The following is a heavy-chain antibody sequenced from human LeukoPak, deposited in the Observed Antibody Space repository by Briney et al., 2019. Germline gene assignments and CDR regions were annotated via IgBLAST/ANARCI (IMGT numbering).Heavy chain of an antibody. CDR3: AGGSGSYRPFDY. CDR2: ISATGGST. D-gene: IGHD3-16*02. J-gene: IGHJ4*02. Sequence: GGSLRLSCAASGFXFSSDAMSWVRLAPGKGLEWVSTISATGGSTYFADSVKGRFTISRDNSKNTLHLQMNSLRAEDTAVYYCAGGSGSYRPFDYWGQGTLVTVSS. CDR1: GFXFSSDA. V-gene: IGHV3-23*01.